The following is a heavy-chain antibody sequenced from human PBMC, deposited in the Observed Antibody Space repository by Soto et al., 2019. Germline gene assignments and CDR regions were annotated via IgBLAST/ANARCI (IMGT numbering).Heavy chain of an antibody. CDR1: GFTFSSYS. D-gene: IGHD3-3*01. Sequence: EVQLVESGGGLVKPGGSLRLSCAASGFTFSSYSMNWVRQAPGKGLEWVSSISSSSSYIYYADSVKGRFTISRDNAKNSLSLQMNSLRAEDTAVYYCAREVLYYDFWSGYHGRGYFDLWGRGTLVTVSS. J-gene: IGHJ2*01. V-gene: IGHV3-21*01. CDR3: AREVLYYDFWSGYHGRGYFDL. CDR2: ISSSSSYI.